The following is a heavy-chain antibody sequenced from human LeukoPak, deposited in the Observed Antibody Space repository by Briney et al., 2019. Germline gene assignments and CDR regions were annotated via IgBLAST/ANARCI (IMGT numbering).Heavy chain of an antibody. V-gene: IGHV5-51*01. J-gene: IGHJ4*02. D-gene: IGHD4-17*01. CDR1: GYFFTNYW. Sequence: GESLKISCKASGYFFTNYWIAWVRQMPGKGLEWMGIIYPDDSDTRFSPSFRGQVTISVDKSVNTAYLQWNSLKASDTAIYYCARHSRDNGAYLWGQGTLVTVSS. CDR3: ARHSRDNGAYL. CDR2: IYPDDSDT.